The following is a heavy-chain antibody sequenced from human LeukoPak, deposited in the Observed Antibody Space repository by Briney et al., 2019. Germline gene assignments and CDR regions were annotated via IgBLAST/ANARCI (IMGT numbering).Heavy chain of an antibody. CDR1: GGSISSYY. CDR3: ARGTGTSSSYGMDV. CDR2: IYYSGST. J-gene: IGHJ6*02. D-gene: IGHD1-7*01. V-gene: IGHV4-59*01. Sequence: PSETLSLTCTVSGGSISSYYWSWIRQPPGKGLEWIGYIYYSGSTDYNPSLKSRVTMSVDTSKNQFSLKLSSVNAPDTAVYYCARGTGTSSSYGMDVWGQGTTVTVSS.